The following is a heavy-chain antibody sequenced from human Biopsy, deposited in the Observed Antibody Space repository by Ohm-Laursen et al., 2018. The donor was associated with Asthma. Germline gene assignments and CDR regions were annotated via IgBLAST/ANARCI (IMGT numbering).Heavy chain of an antibody. V-gene: IGHV1-3*01. J-gene: IGHJ3*02. CDR3: ARTYYDFLTGQVIDAFAI. Sequence: SVKVSCKASGYTFIHFAIHWVRQAPGQRLEWMGWINAGDGNTKYSQKFQGRVTITRDTSASTAYMDLRSLRSEDTAMYYCARTYYDFLTGQVIDAFAIWGRGTMVTVSS. CDR1: GYTFIHFA. CDR2: INAGDGNT. D-gene: IGHD3-9*01.